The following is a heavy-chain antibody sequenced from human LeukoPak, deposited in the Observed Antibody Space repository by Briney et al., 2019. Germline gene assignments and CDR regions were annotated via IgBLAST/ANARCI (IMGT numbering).Heavy chain of an antibody. CDR3: ARGVANYYDSSGYQN. J-gene: IGHJ4*02. Sequence: GGSLRLPCAASGFTVSSNYMSWVRQAPGKGLEWVSVIYSGGNTNYADSVKGRFTISRDNSKDTLYLQMNSLSAEDTAVYYCARGVANYYDSSGYQNWGQGTLVTVSS. CDR2: IYSGGNT. V-gene: IGHV3-53*01. D-gene: IGHD3-22*01. CDR1: GFTVSSNY.